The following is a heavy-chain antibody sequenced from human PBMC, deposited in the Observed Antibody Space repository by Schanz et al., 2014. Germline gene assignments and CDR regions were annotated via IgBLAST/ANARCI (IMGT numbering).Heavy chain of an antibody. Sequence: VQLVESGGGLVQPGGSLRLSCSASGFTFSIYAMHWVRQAPGKGLEWVAILWHDGSKKYYADSVKGRFTISRDNSKNTLYLQMSSLRADDTAVYYCAKAADWPVTRFDPWGQGTLVTVSS. CDR2: LWHDGSKK. CDR1: GFTFSIYA. V-gene: IGHV3-33*06. J-gene: IGHJ5*02. CDR3: AKAADWPVTRFDP. D-gene: IGHD3-9*01.